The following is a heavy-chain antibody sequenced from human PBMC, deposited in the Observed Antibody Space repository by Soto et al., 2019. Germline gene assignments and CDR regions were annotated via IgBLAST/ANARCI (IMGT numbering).Heavy chain of an antibody. J-gene: IGHJ4*02. CDR3: AKDGSHNFDY. V-gene: IGHV3-30*18. CDR1: GFTFSHYA. D-gene: IGHD1-26*01. Sequence: QVQLVESGGGVVQHGRSLRLSCAASGFTFSHYAMQWVRQAPGKGLEWVALMSYDGSNEYYADSVKGRFTISRDNSKNTLYLQMNSLRAEDTAVYYCAKDGSHNFDYWGQGTLVTVSS. CDR2: MSYDGSNE.